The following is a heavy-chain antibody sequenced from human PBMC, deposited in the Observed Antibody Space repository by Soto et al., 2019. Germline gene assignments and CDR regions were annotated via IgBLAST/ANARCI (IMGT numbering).Heavy chain of an antibody. V-gene: IGHV3-66*01. Sequence: AGGSLRLSCAASGFTVSSNYMSWVRQAPGKGLEWVSVIYSGGSTYYADSVKGRFTISRDNSKNTLYLQMNSLRAEDTAVYYCARDRIAVAGHPELYPHSTQRTLVPVSS. J-gene: IGHJ1*01. D-gene: IGHD6-19*01. CDR3: ARDRIAVAGHPELYPH. CDR1: GFTVSSNY. CDR2: IYSGGST.